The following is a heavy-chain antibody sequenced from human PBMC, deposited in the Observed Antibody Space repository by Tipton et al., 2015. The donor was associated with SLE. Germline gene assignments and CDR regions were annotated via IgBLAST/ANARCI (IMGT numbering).Heavy chain of an antibody. CDR1: GFTFDNYT. CDR2: ITWDGGTT. CDR3: ARDGMDV. V-gene: IGHV3-43*01. Sequence: SLRLSCAASGFTFDNYTMHWVRQAPGKGLEWVSLITWDGGTTYYADSVKGRFTVSRDISKKSLYLQMNGLRIEDTALYYCARDGMDVWGQGSAVIVSS. J-gene: IGHJ6*02.